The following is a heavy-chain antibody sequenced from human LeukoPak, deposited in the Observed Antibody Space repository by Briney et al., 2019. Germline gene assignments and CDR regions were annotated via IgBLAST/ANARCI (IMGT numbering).Heavy chain of an antibody. Sequence: PGGSLRLSCAASGLTFRSYAMTWVRQAPGKGLEWVSAITGSGGSTYYADSVKGRFTISRDNSKNTLYLQMNSLRGEDTAVYYCAKGPSSGWFYFDYWGQGTLVTVSS. CDR2: ITGSGGST. J-gene: IGHJ4*02. V-gene: IGHV3-23*01. CDR3: AKGPSSGWFYFDY. CDR1: GLTFRSYA. D-gene: IGHD6-19*01.